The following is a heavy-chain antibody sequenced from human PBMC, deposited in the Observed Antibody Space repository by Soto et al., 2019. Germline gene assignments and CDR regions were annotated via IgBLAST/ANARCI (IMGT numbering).Heavy chain of an antibody. CDR1: GFTFSNYA. CDR3: VKEAATITIFGVVSTSEDV. CDR2: ISSNGGST. Sequence: LRLSCSASGFTFSNYAMHWVRQAPGKGLEYVSAISSNGGSTYYADPVKGRFTISRDNSKNTLYLQMSSLRPEDTAVYYCVKEAATITIFGVVSTSEDVWGQGTTVTVSS. D-gene: IGHD3-3*01. J-gene: IGHJ6*02. V-gene: IGHV3-64D*06.